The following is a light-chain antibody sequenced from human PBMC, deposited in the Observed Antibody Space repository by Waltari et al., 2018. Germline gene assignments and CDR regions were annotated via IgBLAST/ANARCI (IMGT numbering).Light chain of an antibody. CDR2: GNN. V-gene: IGLV1-40*01. CDR1: SSNIGATYD. J-gene: IGLJ2*01. Sequence: QSVLTQPPSVSGAPGQRVTISCAGSSSNIGATYDVHWYPQLPGTAPKLLIYGNNNRPSGVPDRFSGSKAGTSASLAITGLQAEDEADYYCQSYDNRLSGVIFGGGTRLTVL. CDR3: QSYDNRLSGVI.